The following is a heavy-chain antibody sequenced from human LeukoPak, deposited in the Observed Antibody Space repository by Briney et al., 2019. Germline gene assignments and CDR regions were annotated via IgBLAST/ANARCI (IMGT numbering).Heavy chain of an antibody. J-gene: IGHJ4*02. V-gene: IGHV1-69*05. CDR2: IIPIFGTA. CDR1: GGTFSSYA. CDR3: ARERVRWNDGWDCFDY. Sequence: SVKVSCKASGGTFSSYAISWARQAPGQGLEWMGGIIPIFGTANYAQKFQGRVTITTDESTSTAYMELSSLRSEDTAVYYCARERVRWNDGWDCFDYWGQGTLVTVSS. D-gene: IGHD1-1*01.